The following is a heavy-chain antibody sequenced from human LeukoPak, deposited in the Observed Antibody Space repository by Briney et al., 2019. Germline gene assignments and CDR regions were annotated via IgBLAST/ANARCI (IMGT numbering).Heavy chain of an antibody. CDR1: GYSFTSHW. D-gene: IGHD1-7*01. CDR3: ARELKWQTTGYYGMDV. V-gene: IGHV5-51*01. J-gene: IGHJ6*02. Sequence: GESLKISSKGSGYSFTSHWIGWVRQMPGKGLEWMGIIYPGDSDTRYSPSFQGKVTISADKSISTAYLQWSSLKASDTAMYYCARELKWQTTGYYGMDVWGQGTTVTVSS. CDR2: IYPGDSDT.